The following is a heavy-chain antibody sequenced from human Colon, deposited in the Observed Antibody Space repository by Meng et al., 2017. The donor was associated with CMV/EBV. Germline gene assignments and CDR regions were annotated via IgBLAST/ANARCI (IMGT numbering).Heavy chain of an antibody. CDR3: ARESIPLGGTRVNNDFDP. D-gene: IGHD1-1*01. J-gene: IGHJ5*02. Sequence: SLSQSYWWSWVRQSPEKGLEWIGRIYLTGSTSYNPSLKGRITISHNKSKNEVSLTLTSVTAADTAVYYCARESIPLGGTRVNNDFDPWGQGTLVTVSS. CDR2: IYLTGST. V-gene: IGHV4-4*02. CDR1: SLSQSYW.